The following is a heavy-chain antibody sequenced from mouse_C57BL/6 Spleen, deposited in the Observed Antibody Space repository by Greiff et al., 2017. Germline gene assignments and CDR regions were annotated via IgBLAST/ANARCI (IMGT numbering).Heavy chain of an antibody. J-gene: IGHJ4*01. V-gene: IGHV1-64*01. D-gene: IGHD1-1*01. CDR2: IHPNSGST. CDR1: GYTFTSYW. CDR3: ARYYGSLYYYAMDY. Sequence: VQLQQPGAELVKPGASVKLSCKASGYTFTSYWMHWVKQRPGQGLEWIGMIHPNSGSTNYNEKFKSKATLTVDKSSSTAYMQLSSLTSEDSAVYYCARYYGSLYYYAMDYWGQGTSVTVSS.